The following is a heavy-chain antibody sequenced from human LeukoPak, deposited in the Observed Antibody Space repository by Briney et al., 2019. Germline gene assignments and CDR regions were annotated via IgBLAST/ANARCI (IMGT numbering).Heavy chain of an antibody. V-gene: IGHV3-21*01. CDR1: GLTFSSYS. D-gene: IGHD3-10*01. CDR2: ISSSSSYI. J-gene: IGHJ6*03. CDR3: ARGPPGKPVDYYYYMDV. Sequence: GGSLRLSCAASGLTFSSYSMNWVRQAPGKGLEWVSSISSSSSYIYYADSVKGRFTISRDNAKNSLYLQMNSLRAEDTAVYYCARGPPGKPVDYYYYMDVWGKGTTVTVSS.